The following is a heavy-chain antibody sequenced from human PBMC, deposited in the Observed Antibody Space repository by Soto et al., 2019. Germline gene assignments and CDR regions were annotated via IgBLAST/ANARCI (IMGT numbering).Heavy chain of an antibody. D-gene: IGHD3-3*01. CDR1: GFTFSSYA. CDR2: ISYDGNTK. J-gene: IGHJ5*02. V-gene: IGHV3-30-3*01. CDR3: ARTHQYYDFWSGYST. Sequence: QVQLVESGGGVVQPGRSLRLSCAASGFTFSSYAMHWVRQPPGEGLEWVAVISYDGNTKYYADSVKGRFTVSRDNSKNTLSLQMNSLRVEDTAVSYCARTHQYYDFWSGYSTWGQGALVTVSS.